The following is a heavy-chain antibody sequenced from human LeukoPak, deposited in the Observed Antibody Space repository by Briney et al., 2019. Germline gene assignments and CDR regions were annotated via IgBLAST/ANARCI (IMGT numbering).Heavy chain of an antibody. Sequence: SETLSLTCAVYGGSFSGYYWSWIRQPPGKGLEWIGEINHSGSTNYNPSLKSRVTISVDTSKNQFSLKLSSVTAADTAVYYCARGDRHSGWYLRYFDYWSQGTLVTVSS. CDR2: INHSGST. D-gene: IGHD6-19*01. CDR1: GGSFSGYY. CDR3: ARGDRHSGWYLRYFDY. J-gene: IGHJ4*02. V-gene: IGHV4-34*01.